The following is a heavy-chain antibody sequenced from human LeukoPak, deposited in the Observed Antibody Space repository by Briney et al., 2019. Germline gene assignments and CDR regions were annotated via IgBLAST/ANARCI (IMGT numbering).Heavy chain of an antibody. D-gene: IGHD2-15*01. Sequence: ASVKVSCKASGYTFTSYYMHWVRQAPGQGLEWMGIINPSGGNTSYAQKFQGRVTMTRDTSTSTVYMELSSLRSEDTAVYYCARGACSGGSCYSSRGPFDYWGQGTLVTVSS. CDR1: GYTFTSYY. J-gene: IGHJ4*02. CDR3: ARGACSGGSCYSSRGPFDY. CDR2: INPSGGNT. V-gene: IGHV1-46*01.